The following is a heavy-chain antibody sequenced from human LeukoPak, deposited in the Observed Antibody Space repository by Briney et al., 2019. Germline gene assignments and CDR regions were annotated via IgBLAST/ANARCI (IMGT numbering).Heavy chain of an antibody. J-gene: IGHJ4*02. CDR3: AREGSMTTVDY. CDR1: GYTFTSYY. D-gene: IGHD4-11*01. V-gene: IGHV1-46*01. CDR2: IDPSGGST. Sequence: ASVKVSYKASGYTFTSYYMHWVRQAPGQGLEWMGIIDPSGGSTSYAQKFQGRVTMTRDTSTSTVYMELSSLRSEDTAVYYCAREGSMTTVDYWGQGTLVTVSS.